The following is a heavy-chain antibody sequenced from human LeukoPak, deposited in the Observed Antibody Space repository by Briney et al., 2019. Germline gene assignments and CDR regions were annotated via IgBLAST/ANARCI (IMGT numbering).Heavy chain of an antibody. CDR2: IYSGGST. V-gene: IGHV3-66*01. CDR1: GFTVSSNY. CDR3: ASLPHGGTAVAGTDY. J-gene: IGHJ4*02. Sequence: PGGSLRLSCAASGFTVSSNYMSWVRQAPGKGLEWVSVIYSGGSTYYADSVKGRFTISRDNSKNTLYLQMNSLRAEDTAVYYCASLPHGGTAVAGTDYWGQGTLVTVSS. D-gene: IGHD6-19*01.